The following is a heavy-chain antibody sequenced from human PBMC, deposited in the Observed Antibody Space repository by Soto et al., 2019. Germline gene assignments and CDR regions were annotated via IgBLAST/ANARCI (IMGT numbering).Heavy chain of an antibody. Sequence: ASVKVSCKASGYTFTSYYMHWVRQAPGQGLEWMGIINPSGGSTSYAQKFQGRVTMTRDTSTSTVYMELSSLRSEDTAVYYCARWGGREYLRHEMGFDPWGQGTLVTVSS. D-gene: IGHD2-2*01. V-gene: IGHV1-46*01. CDR1: GYTFTSYY. CDR2: INPSGGST. J-gene: IGHJ5*02. CDR3: ARWGGREYLRHEMGFDP.